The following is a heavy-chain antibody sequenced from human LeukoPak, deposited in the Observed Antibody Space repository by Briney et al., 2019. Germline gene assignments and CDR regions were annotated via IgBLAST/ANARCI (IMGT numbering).Heavy chain of an antibody. CDR1: GFTFSSYE. J-gene: IGHJ4*02. CDR2: IKQDGSAK. Sequence: SGGSLRLSCAASGFTFSSYEMNWVRQAPGKGLEWVANIKQDGSAKYYVDSVKGRFTISRDNAKNSLFLQMNSLRAEDTAVYYCARAEDSGYYFVAIDYWGQGTLVTVSS. CDR3: ARAEDSGYYFVAIDY. V-gene: IGHV3-7*01. D-gene: IGHD3-22*01.